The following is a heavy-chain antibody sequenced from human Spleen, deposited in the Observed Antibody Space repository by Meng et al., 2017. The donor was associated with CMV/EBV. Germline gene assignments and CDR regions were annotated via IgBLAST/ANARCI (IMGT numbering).Heavy chain of an antibody. D-gene: IGHD6-19*01. J-gene: IGHJ4*02. CDR1: GFTFSSYA. V-gene: IGHV3-23*01. CDR2: ISGNGGST. CDR3: ARSGLAQYFDS. Sequence: GESLKISCAASGFTFSSYAMSWVRQAPGKGLEWVSAISGNGGSTYYADSVKGRFTISRDNSKNTLYLQMNSPGAEDTAVYYCARSGLAQYFDSWGQGTLVTVSS.